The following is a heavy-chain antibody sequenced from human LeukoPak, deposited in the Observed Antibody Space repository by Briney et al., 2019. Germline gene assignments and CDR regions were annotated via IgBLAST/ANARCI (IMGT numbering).Heavy chain of an antibody. Sequence: SVKVSCKASGFSFTSSAVQWVRQARGQRLEWMGWIVVGSGNTKYAQKLQERVTITRDMSTSTAYMELSSLRSEDTAVYYCATDRGYCDGDCLDVWGQGTTVTVSS. CDR2: IVVGSGNT. CDR3: ATDRGYCDGDCLDV. J-gene: IGHJ6*02. D-gene: IGHD2-21*02. V-gene: IGHV1-58*01. CDR1: GFSFTSSA.